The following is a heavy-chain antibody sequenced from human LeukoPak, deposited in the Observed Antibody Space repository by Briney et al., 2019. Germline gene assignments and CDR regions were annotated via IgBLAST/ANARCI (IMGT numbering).Heavy chain of an antibody. CDR1: GFTFSNYA. D-gene: IGHD2-21*01. CDR3: ITPLPYSAQ. Sequence: GGSLRLSCAGSGFTFSNYAMTWVRQAPGKGLEWVGRIKPKTDGETTEYAAPVKDRFSISRDDSKSMMYLQMNSLKTEDTAVYYCITPLPYSAQGGQGTLVTVSS. J-gene: IGHJ4*02. V-gene: IGHV3-15*01. CDR2: IKPKTDGETT.